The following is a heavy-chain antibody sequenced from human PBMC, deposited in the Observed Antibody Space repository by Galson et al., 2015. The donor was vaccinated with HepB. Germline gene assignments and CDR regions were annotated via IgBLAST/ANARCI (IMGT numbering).Heavy chain of an antibody. Sequence: SLRLSCAASGFTFSNAWMSWVRQAPGKGLEWVGRIKSKTDGGTTDYAAPVKGRFTISRDDSKNTLYPQMNSLKTGDTAVYYCTTDSPNDYGGNFDYWGQGTLVTVSS. CDR3: TTDSPNDYGGNFDY. D-gene: IGHD4-23*01. CDR2: IKSKTDGGTT. V-gene: IGHV3-15*01. J-gene: IGHJ4*02. CDR1: GFTFSNAW.